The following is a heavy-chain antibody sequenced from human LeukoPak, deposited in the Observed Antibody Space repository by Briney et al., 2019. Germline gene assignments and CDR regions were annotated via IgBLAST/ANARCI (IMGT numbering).Heavy chain of an antibody. CDR1: GFTFSSYW. J-gene: IGHJ6*03. D-gene: IGHD3-9*01. V-gene: IGHV3-7*01. CDR3: ARGLDQDYYYYYYMDS. CDR2: IKQDGSEK. Sequence: GGSLRLSCAASGFTFSSYWMSWVRQAPGKGLEWVANIKQDGSEKYYVDSVKGRFTISRDNAKNSLYLQMNSLRAEDTAVYYCARGLDQDYYYYYYMDSWGTGTTVTVS.